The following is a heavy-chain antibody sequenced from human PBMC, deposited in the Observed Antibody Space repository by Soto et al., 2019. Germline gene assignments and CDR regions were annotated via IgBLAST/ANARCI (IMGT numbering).Heavy chain of an antibody. V-gene: IGHV4-34*01. D-gene: IGHD3-10*01. CDR2: INHSGST. J-gene: IGHJ4*02. Sequence: SETLSLTCAVYGGSFSGYYWSWIRQPPGKGLEWIGEINHSGSTNYNPSLKSRVTISVDTSKNQFSLKLSSVTAADTAVYYCARRRLRVRGVMFDYWGQGTLVTVSS. CDR3: ARRRLRVRGVMFDY. CDR1: GGSFSGYY.